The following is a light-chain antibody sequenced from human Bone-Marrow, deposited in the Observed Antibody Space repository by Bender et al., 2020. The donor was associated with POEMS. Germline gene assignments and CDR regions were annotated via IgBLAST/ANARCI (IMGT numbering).Light chain of an antibody. J-gene: IGLJ3*02. CDR2: DAI. V-gene: IGLV2-14*01. CDR1: SNDIGAHYY. Sequence: QSALTQPASVSGSLGQSITISCTGTSNDIGAHYYVSWYQHHPGKAPKLIIFDAIRRPSYVSQRFSSSRSGSTASLTISRLQADDEATYYCCSYSRIGTWVFGGGTKLTVL. CDR3: CSYSRIGTWV.